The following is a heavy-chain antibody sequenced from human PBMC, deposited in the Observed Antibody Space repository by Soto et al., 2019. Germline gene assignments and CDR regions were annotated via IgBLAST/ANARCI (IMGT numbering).Heavy chain of an antibody. Sequence: PSVTLPLTCAVYGGSFSGYYWSWVREPPGQGLEWIAEINHSGTTNYNPSLKSRVTISVVTSRNYFSLKLRFVTAADTAVYQSPRPLPVSRYCMSIDCPRSGMDVWGQGTTVTISS. V-gene: IGHV4-34*01. CDR1: GGSFSGYY. CDR2: INHSGTT. CDR3: PRPLPVSRYCMSIDCPRSGMDV. J-gene: IGHJ6*02. D-gene: IGHD2-15*01.